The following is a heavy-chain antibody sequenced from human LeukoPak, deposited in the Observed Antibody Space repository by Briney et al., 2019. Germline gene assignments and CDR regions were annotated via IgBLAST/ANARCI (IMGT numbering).Heavy chain of an antibody. D-gene: IGHD3-22*01. CDR3: ARGEYYYDSSGYYLGRYYFDY. Sequence: GGSLRLSCAASGFTFSSYSMNWVRQAPGKGPEWVSSISSSSSYIYYADSVKGRFTISRDDAKNSLYLQMNSLRAEDTAVYYCARGEYYYDSSGYYLGRYYFDYWGQGTLVTVSS. CDR2: ISSSSSYI. CDR1: GFTFSSYS. J-gene: IGHJ4*02. V-gene: IGHV3-21*01.